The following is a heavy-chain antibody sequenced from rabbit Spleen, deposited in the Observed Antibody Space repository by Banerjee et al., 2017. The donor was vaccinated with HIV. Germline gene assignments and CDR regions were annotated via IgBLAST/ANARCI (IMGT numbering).Heavy chain of an antibody. Sequence: QEHLEESGGDLVKPEGSLTLTCTASGFSFSSGYVMCWVRQAPGKGLEWIACIDSGSSGFTYFASWAKGRFTISKTSSTTVTLQMTSLTAADTATYFCARDTGSSFSSYGMDLWGPGTLVTVS. V-gene: IGHV1S45*01. CDR1: GFSFSSGYV. CDR3: ARDTGSSFSSYGMDL. J-gene: IGHJ6*01. D-gene: IGHD8-1*01. CDR2: IDSGSSGFT.